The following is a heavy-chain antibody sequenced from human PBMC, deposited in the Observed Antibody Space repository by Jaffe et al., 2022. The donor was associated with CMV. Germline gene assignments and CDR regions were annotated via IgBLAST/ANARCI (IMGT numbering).Heavy chain of an antibody. CDR2: IYTSGST. CDR1: GGSISSYY. Sequence: QVQLQESGPGLVKPSETLSLTCTVSGGSISSYYWSWIRQPAGKGLEWIGRIYTSGSTNYNPSLKSRVTMSVDTSKNQFSLKLSSVTAADTAVYYCARERRPAASPTDDAFDIWGQGTMVTVSS. D-gene: IGHD2-15*01. CDR3: ARERRPAASPTDDAFDI. J-gene: IGHJ3*02. V-gene: IGHV4-4*07.